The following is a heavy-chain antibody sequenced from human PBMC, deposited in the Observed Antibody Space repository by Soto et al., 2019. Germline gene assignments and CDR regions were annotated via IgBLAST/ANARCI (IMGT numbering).Heavy chain of an antibody. J-gene: IGHJ4*02. CDR1: GFTFSSYG. D-gene: IGHD5-12*01. CDR3: ARGYSGYDYRRINFDY. Sequence: GGSLRLSCAASGFTFSSYGMHWVRQAPGKGLEWVAVIWYDGSNKYYADSVKGRFTISRDNSKNTLYLQMNSLRAEDTAVYYCARGYSGYDYRRINFDYWGQGTLVTVSS. CDR2: IWYDGSNK. V-gene: IGHV3-33*01.